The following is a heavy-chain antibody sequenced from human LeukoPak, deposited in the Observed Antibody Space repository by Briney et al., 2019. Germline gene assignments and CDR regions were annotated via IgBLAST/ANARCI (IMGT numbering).Heavy chain of an antibody. D-gene: IGHD3-10*01. CDR1: GYTFTSYY. CDR2: INPNSGGT. Sequence: ASVKVSCKASGYTFTSYYMHWVRQAPGQGLEWMGWINPNSGGTNYAQKFQGRVTVTRDTSISTAYMELSRLRSDDTAVYYCAREPAMVRGVLNGFDPWGQGTLVTVSS. CDR3: AREPAMVRGVLNGFDP. V-gene: IGHV1-2*02. J-gene: IGHJ5*02.